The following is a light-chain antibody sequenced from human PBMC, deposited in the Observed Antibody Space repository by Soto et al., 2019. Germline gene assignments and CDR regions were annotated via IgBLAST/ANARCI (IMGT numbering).Light chain of an antibody. CDR3: ATWVDSLSVYV. CDR1: SSMIGSNC. Sequence: QSVLPQPPSASGTPGQRVTVSFSDSSSMIGSNCVYWYQQLPGTAPKLLIYRNDQRPSGVPDRFSGSMSGTSASLAISGLRSEDEAIYYCATWVDSLSVYVFGTGTKVTVL. CDR2: RND. V-gene: IGLV1-47*01. J-gene: IGLJ1*01.